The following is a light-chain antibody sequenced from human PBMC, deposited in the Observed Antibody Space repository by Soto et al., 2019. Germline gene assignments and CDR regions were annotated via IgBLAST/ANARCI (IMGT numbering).Light chain of an antibody. J-gene: IGLJ2*01. CDR1: SSDVGSYHL. CDR3: CSYGGFSTFVI. Sequence: QSALNQPASVSGSPGQSITLSCTGSSSDVGSYHLVSWYQQQPGKAPKVIIYEGTKRPSGVSNRFSASKSGNTASLTISGLQAEDEADYYCCSYGGFSTFVIFGGGTKLTVL. CDR2: EGT. V-gene: IGLV2-23*03.